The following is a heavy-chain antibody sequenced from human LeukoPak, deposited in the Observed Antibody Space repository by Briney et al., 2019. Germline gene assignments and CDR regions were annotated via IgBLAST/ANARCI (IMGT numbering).Heavy chain of an antibody. D-gene: IGHD2-15*01. V-gene: IGHV4-39*01. Sequence: PSETLSLTCSVSGDSIRSSGHYWGWVRQPPGKGLEWIGSIYFSGSTYYNPSLKSRVTISGDTSKNHFSLQLSSVTAADTAVYYCARLLVVRGLDYWGQGTLVTVSS. J-gene: IGHJ4*02. CDR2: IYFSGST. CDR1: GDSIRSSGHY. CDR3: ARLLVVRGLDY.